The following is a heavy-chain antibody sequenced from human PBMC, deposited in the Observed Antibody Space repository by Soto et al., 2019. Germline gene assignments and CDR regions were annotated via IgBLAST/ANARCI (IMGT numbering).Heavy chain of an antibody. Sequence: PSETLSLTGTVSVGSVSTGGYYWSWIRHLPGKGLEWIGYIYSSGSTYYNPSLKGRLTISLDTSKNQFSLMLTSVTAADTAVYYCANSVLMATIPDSWGQGTLVTVSS. CDR3: ANSVLMATIPDS. D-gene: IGHD5-12*01. CDR2: IYSSGST. J-gene: IGHJ5*01. CDR1: VGSVSTGGYY. V-gene: IGHV4-31*03.